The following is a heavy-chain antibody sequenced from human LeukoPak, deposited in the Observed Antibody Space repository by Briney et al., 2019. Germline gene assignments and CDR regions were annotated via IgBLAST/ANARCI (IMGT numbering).Heavy chain of an antibody. D-gene: IGHD4-11*01. CDR1: GFTFSSYG. V-gene: IGHV3-33*06. J-gene: IGHJ4*02. Sequence: PGGSLRLSCAASGFTFSSYGMHWVRQAPGKGLEWVAVIWYDGSNKYYADSVKGRFTISRDNSKNTLYLQMNSLRAEDTAVYYCAKDSLNDYSNPFDYWGQGTLVTVYS. CDR2: IWYDGSNK. CDR3: AKDSLNDYSNPFDY.